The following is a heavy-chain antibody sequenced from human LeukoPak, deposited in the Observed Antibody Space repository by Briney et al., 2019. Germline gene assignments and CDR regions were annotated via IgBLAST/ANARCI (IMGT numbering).Heavy chain of an antibody. CDR1: GFTFSHYT. D-gene: IGHD6-25*01. V-gene: IGHV3-30*02. J-gene: IGHJ4*02. CDR2: ILFDGSNQ. CDR3: VKGSGWYFDY. Sequence: GGSLRLSCAASGFTFSHYTMNWVRQAPDKGLEWVTFILFDGSNQYYADSVKGRFTISRDNSKNKLYLQMNSLRADDTSVYYCVKGSGWYFDYWGQGNLVTVSS.